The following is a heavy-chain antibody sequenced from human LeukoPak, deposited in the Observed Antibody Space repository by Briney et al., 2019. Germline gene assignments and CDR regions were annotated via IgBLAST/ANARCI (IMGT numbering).Heavy chain of an antibody. Sequence: GGPLRLSCAPSGFTFCDYYMIWVPQAPGKGLEWVGRIKSKTDGGTTDYAAPVNCRLTISRADSKNTLYLQMNSLKTEDTAVYYCTDGFWSGYNFQYYGLDVWGQGTTVTVSS. D-gene: IGHD3-3*01. V-gene: IGHV3-15*01. CDR1: GFTFCDYY. J-gene: IGHJ6*02. CDR3: TDGFWSGYNFQYYGLDV. CDR2: IKSKTDGGTT.